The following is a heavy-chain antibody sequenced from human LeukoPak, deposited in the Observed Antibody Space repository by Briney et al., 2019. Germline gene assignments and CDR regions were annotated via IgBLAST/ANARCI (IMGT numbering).Heavy chain of an antibody. CDR2: FSGSGGST. D-gene: IGHD1-20*01. CDR3: AKAGMTRYDY. Sequence: TGGSLRLSCEASGFTFSTFAMIWVRQAPGKGLEWVSGFSGSGGSTYYADSVKGRFTISRDNSKNTLYLQMNSLRVEDTAVYYCAKAGMTRYDYWGQGIMVTVSS. J-gene: IGHJ4*02. V-gene: IGHV3-23*01. CDR1: GFTFSTFA.